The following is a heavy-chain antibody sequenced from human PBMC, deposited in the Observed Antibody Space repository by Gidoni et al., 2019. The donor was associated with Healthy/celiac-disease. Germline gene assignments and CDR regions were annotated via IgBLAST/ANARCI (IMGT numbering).Heavy chain of an antibody. Sequence: QVQLVESGGGVVQPGRSLRLSCAPSGFTFSSYGMHWGRQEPGKGLEWVAVIWYDGSNKYYADSVKGRFTISRDNSKNTLYLQMNSLRAEDTAVYYCARRSSSSRWYFDLWGRGTLVTVSS. J-gene: IGHJ2*01. D-gene: IGHD6-6*01. V-gene: IGHV3-33*01. CDR2: IWYDGSNK. CDR3: ARRSSSSRWYFDL. CDR1: GFTFSSYG.